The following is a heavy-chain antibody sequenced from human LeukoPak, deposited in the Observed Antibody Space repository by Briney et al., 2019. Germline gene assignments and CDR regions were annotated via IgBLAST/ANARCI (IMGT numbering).Heavy chain of an antibody. V-gene: IGHV4-31*03. J-gene: IGHJ4*02. D-gene: IGHD2-15*01. CDR2: IYYSGST. Sequence: SETLSLTCTVSGGSISSGGYYWSWIRQHPGKGLEWIGYIYYSGSTYYNPSLKSRVTISVDTSKNQFSLKLSSVTAADTAVYYCARHMCSGGSCYFFDYWGQGTLVTVSS. CDR3: ARHMCSGGSCYFFDY. CDR1: GGSISSGGYY.